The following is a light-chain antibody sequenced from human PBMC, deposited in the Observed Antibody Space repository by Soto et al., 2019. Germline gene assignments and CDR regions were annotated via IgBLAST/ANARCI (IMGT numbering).Light chain of an antibody. CDR1: SGSIANNF. V-gene: IGLV6-57*01. CDR2: KDN. CDR3: QSYDNNNHWV. J-gene: IGLJ3*02. Sequence: NFMLTQPHSVSGSPGKTVTMSCTRSSGSIANNFVQWYQQRPGSSPTTVIYKDNQRPSGVPDRFSVSIDTSSNSASLSISGLKTEDEADYYCQSYDNNNHWVFGGGTKLTVL.